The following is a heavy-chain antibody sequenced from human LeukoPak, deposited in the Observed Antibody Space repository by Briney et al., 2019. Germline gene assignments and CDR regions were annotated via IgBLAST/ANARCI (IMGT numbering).Heavy chain of an antibody. V-gene: IGHV1-69*06. CDR3: ARGWGRYSYGTVNMDV. CDR2: IIPIFGTA. D-gene: IGHD5-18*01. J-gene: IGHJ6*03. Sequence: ASVKVSCKASGYTFTSYGISWVRQAPGQGLEWMGGIIPIFGTANYAQKFQGRVTITADKSTSTAYMELSSLRSEDTAVYYCARGWGRYSYGTVNMDVWGKGTTVTVSS. CDR1: GYTFTSYG.